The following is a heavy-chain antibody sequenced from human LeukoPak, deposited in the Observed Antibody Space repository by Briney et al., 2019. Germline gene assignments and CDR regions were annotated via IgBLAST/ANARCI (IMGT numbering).Heavy chain of an antibody. CDR3: ARESKPLVPAAMTSSGRFDP. Sequence: ASGKASCKACGATVSSYAISWVRQAPGQGLEWMGGIIPILGIANYAQKFQGRVTITADKSTSTAYMELSSLRSEDTAVYYCARESKPLVPAAMTSSGRFDPWGQGTLVTVSS. D-gene: IGHD2-2*01. J-gene: IGHJ5*02. CDR1: GATVSSYA. V-gene: IGHV1-69*10. CDR2: IIPILGIA.